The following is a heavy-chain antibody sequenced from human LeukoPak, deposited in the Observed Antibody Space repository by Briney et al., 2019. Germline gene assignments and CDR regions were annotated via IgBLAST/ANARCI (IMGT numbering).Heavy chain of an antibody. CDR1: GYTFTGYY. CDR2: INCNSGGT. CDR3: ARSSSWYFDY. D-gene: IGHD6-13*01. J-gene: IGHJ4*02. Sequence: ASVKVSCKASGYTFTGYYIHWVRQAPGQGLEWMGWINCNSGGTNYAQKFQGWVTMTRDTSISTAYMELSRLRSDDTAVYYCARSSSWYFDYWGQGTLVTVSS. V-gene: IGHV1-2*04.